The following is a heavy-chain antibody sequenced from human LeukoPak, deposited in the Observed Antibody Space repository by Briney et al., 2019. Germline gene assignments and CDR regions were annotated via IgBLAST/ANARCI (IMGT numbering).Heavy chain of an antibody. Sequence: GGSLRLSCQASGFTFSDYWIHWVRQSPGKGLVWVSRITHGGDSAEYAGSVEGRFTTSRDNAKNTVYLQLNSLRAEDTAVYYCARDSGVSTPLNHWGQGALVTVSS. CDR1: GFTFSDYW. CDR3: ARDSGVSTPLNH. J-gene: IGHJ4*02. D-gene: IGHD2/OR15-2a*01. CDR2: ITHGGDSA. V-gene: IGHV3-74*03.